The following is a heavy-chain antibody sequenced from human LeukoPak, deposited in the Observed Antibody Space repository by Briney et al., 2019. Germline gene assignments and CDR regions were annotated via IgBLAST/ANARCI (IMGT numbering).Heavy chain of an antibody. Sequence: GGSLRLSCTASGLTFSTSGFNWVRQAPGKGLEWVASIGPTGSDRYHADSVKGRFTISRDNANNFLYLQMNSLRAEDTAVYYCATETNGRHYDYWGQGTLLTVSS. V-gene: IGHV3-21*06. D-gene: IGHD1-14*01. CDR1: GLTFSTSG. J-gene: IGHJ4*02. CDR2: IGPTGSDR. CDR3: ATETNGRHYDY.